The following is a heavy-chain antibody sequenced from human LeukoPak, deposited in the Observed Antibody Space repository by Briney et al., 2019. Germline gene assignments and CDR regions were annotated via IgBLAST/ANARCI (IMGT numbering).Heavy chain of an antibody. Sequence: GGSLRLSCAASGFTFSNYNMNWVRQAPGKGLEWVSSISSSSSFIYYADSVKGRFTISRDNAKRSLYLQMNSLSDEDTAVYYCAVEDDPHYVSQRIPGIDYWGQGTLVTVSS. CDR3: AVEDDPHYVSQRIPGIDY. J-gene: IGHJ4*02. D-gene: IGHD3-10*02. CDR2: ISSSSSFI. CDR1: GFTFSNYN. V-gene: IGHV3-21*01.